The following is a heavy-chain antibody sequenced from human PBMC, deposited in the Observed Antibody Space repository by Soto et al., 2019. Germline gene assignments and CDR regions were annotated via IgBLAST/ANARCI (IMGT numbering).Heavy chain of an antibody. CDR2: IDWDDDK. CDR3: ARTAFFYAFDI. CDR1: GGSIISYY. Sequence: TLSLTCTVSGGSIISYYWSWFRQPPGKALEWLARIDWDDDKYYSTSLKTRLTISKDTSKNQVVLTMTNMDPVDTATYYCARTAFFYAFDIWGQGTMVTVSS. V-gene: IGHV2-70*18. D-gene: IGHD3-3*01. J-gene: IGHJ3*02.